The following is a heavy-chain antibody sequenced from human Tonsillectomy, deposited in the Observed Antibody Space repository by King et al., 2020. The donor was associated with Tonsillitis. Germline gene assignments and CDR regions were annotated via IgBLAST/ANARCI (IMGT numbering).Heavy chain of an antibody. J-gene: IGHJ3*02. CDR3: ARASSDYYYVAFDI. Sequence: VQLVESGGDLVQPGGSLRLSCAASGFTFSRYWMTWVRQAPGKGLEWVANIKEDGSGKYYVDSVKGRFTISRDNAKNSLYLQMNSLRAEDTAVYYCARASSDYYYVAFDIWGQGTMVTVSS. CDR1: GFTFSRYW. V-gene: IGHV3-7*03. D-gene: IGHD3-22*01. CDR2: IKEDGSGK.